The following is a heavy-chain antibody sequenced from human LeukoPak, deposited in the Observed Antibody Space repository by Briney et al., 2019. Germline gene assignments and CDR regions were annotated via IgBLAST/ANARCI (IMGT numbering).Heavy chain of an antibody. CDR2: IKEDGSEK. V-gene: IGHV3-7*01. CDR3: AKNKERLDY. D-gene: IGHD2/OR15-2a*01. Sequence: GGSLRFSCAASGFTFSSYWMTWVRQAPGKGLEWVANIKEDGSEKYYVDSVKGRFTISRDNAKNSLSLQMSSLRAEDTAVYYCAKNKERLDYWGQGTLVTVSS. J-gene: IGHJ4*02. CDR1: GFTFSSYW.